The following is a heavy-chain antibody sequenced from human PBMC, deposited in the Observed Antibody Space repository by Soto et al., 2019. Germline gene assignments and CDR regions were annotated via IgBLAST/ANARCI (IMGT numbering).Heavy chain of an antibody. Sequence: PGRSMRLSCAASAVTSNNYAMSWVRQAPGKGLEWVSGIGGSGRTTYYADPVKVRFTISRDNSNNTLFLQMNNLRAEDTAVYYCAKSRYSDSSGDCYEDWGQGTLVTVSS. D-gene: IGHD3-22*01. V-gene: IGHV3-23*01. J-gene: IGHJ4*02. CDR2: IGGSGRTT. CDR1: AVTSNNYA. CDR3: AKSRYSDSSGDCYED.